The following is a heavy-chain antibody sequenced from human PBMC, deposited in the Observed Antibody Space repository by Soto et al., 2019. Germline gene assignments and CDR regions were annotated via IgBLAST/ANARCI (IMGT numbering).Heavy chain of an antibody. V-gene: IGHV3-15*01. CDR1: GFTFSHAW. D-gene: IGHD2-15*01. J-gene: IGHJ5*02. Sequence: GGSLRLSCAASGFTFSHAWMSWVRQAPGKGLEWVGCIKSKTDGEAKDYGAPVRGRFTISRDDSKDTLYLQMNSLRIEDTAVYYCCVVKRRDQYSTSGYWFDPWGPGTLVTVSS. CDR2: IKSKTDGEAK. CDR3: CVVKRRDQYSTSGYWFDP.